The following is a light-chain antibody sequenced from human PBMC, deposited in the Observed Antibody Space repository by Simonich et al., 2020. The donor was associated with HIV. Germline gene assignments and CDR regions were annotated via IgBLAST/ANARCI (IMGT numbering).Light chain of an antibody. CDR1: QSVLYSSNNKNY. CDR2: WAS. J-gene: IGKJ1*01. Sequence: DIVMTQSPDSLAVSLGERATINCKSSQSVLYSSNNKNYLAWYHQKPGQPPKLLIYWASTRESGVPDRFSGSGSGTDFTLTISSLQAEDVAVYYCQQYYRTPPTFGQGTKVEIK. CDR3: QQYYRTPPT. V-gene: IGKV4-1*01.